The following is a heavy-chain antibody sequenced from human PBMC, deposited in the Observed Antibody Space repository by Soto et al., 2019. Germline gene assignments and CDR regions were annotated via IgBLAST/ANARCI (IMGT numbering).Heavy chain of an antibody. D-gene: IGHD6-19*01. J-gene: IGHJ4*02. Sequence: VQLVESGGGVVQPGRSLRLSCAGSGFTFSDYAMHWVRQAPCKGLEWVAVVSHDGRNTHYADFVKGRFTISRDSSKNTVSLEMTILRAEDTAVYYCAKGGRQWLVTSDFNYWGQGALVTVSS. CDR1: GFTFSDYA. CDR3: AKGGRQWLVTSDFNY. V-gene: IGHV3-30*18. CDR2: VSHDGRNT.